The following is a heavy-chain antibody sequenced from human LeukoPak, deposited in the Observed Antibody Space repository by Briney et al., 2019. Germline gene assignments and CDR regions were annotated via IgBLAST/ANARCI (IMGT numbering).Heavy chain of an antibody. CDR3: ARVLLWFGELGYGMDV. D-gene: IGHD3-10*01. V-gene: IGHV1-46*01. Sequence: ASAKVSCKASGYTFTSYYMHWVRQAPGQGLEWMGIINPSGGSTSYAQKFQGRVTMTRDTSTSTVYMELSSLRSEDTAVYYCARVLLWFGELGYGMDVWGQGTTVTVSS. J-gene: IGHJ6*02. CDR1: GYTFTSYY. CDR2: INPSGGST.